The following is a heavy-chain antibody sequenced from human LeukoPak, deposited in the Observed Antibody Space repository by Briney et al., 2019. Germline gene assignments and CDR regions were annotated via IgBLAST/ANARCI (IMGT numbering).Heavy chain of an antibody. CDR2: INHSGSI. J-gene: IGHJ5*02. CDR1: GVSFSSYY. CDR3: ARGQAHNWNDLSTENWFDP. V-gene: IGHV4-34*01. D-gene: IGHD1-1*01. Sequence: PSETLSLTCAVYGVSFSSYYWSWVRQPPGKGLEWIGEINHSGSINYNPSLKSRVTMSVDTSKKQFFLKVTSVNAADTAVYYCARGQAHNWNDLSTENWFDPWGQGTLVTVSS.